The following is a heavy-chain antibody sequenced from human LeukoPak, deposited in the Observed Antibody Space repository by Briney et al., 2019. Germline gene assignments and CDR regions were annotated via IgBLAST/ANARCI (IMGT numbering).Heavy chain of an antibody. CDR3: ARGDDYFDY. CDR1: EFIVSRNY. V-gene: IGHV3-53*01. CDR2: IYRSGTT. Sequence: PGGSLRLSCAASEFIVSRNYMNWVRQAPGKGLEWVSVIYRSGTTYYTDSVKGRFTISRDNSKNTLYLLMNSLRADDTAVYYCARGDDYFDYWDQGTLVTVSS. J-gene: IGHJ4*02.